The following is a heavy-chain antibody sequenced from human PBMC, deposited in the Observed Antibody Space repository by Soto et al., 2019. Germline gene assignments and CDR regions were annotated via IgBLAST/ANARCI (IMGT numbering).Heavy chain of an antibody. Sequence: SETLSLTCAVYGGSFSGYYWSWIRQPPGKGLEWIGEINHSGSTNYNPSLKSRVTISVDTSKNQFSLKLSSVTAADTAVYHCARGPTPNYGSGSFIYYYGMDVWGQGTTVTVSS. D-gene: IGHD3-10*01. J-gene: IGHJ6*02. CDR1: GGSFSGYY. CDR3: ARGPTPNYGSGSFIYYYGMDV. V-gene: IGHV4-34*01. CDR2: INHSGST.